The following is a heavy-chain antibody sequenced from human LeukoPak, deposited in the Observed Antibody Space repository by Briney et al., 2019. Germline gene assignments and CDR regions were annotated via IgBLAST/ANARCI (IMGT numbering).Heavy chain of an antibody. V-gene: IGHV4-59*01. CDR3: ARDPPGHVAFDI. J-gene: IGHJ3*02. CDR1: GGSISTYY. Sequence: PSETLSLTCTVSGGSISTYYWNWIRQHPGKGLEWIGYIYYSGRTNYNPPLKSRVTISVDTSKNQFSLKLTSVTAADTAVYYCARDPPGHVAFDIWGQGTMVTVSS. CDR2: IYYSGRT.